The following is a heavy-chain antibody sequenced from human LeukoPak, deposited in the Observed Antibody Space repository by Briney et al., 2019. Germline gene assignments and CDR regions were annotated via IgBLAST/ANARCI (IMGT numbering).Heavy chain of an antibody. CDR3: AKEGSGWYYFDY. J-gene: IGHJ4*02. Sequence: GRSLRLSCAASGFTFDDYAMHWLRQAPGKGLEWVSGISWNSGSIGYADSVKGRFTISRDNAKNSLYLQMNSLRAEDMALYYCAKEGSGWYYFDYWGQGTLVTVSS. CDR1: GFTFDDYA. D-gene: IGHD6-19*01. CDR2: ISWNSGSI. V-gene: IGHV3-9*03.